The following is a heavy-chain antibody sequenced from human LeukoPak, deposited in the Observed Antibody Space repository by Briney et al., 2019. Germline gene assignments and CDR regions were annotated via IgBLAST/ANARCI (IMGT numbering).Heavy chain of an antibody. D-gene: IGHD1-26*01. V-gene: IGHV4-59*01. Sequence: SETLSLTCTVSGGSISSYYWSWIRQPPGKGLEWIGYIYYSGSTNYNPSLKSRVTISVDTSKNQFSLKLSSVTAADTAVYYCARGWELWWYFDYWGQGTLVTVSS. J-gene: IGHJ4*02. CDR2: IYYSGST. CDR3: ARGWELWWYFDY. CDR1: GGSISSYY.